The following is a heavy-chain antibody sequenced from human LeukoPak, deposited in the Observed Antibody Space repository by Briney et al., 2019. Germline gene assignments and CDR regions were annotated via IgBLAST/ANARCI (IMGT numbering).Heavy chain of an antibody. CDR1: RFTFSSYA. J-gene: IGHJ4*02. CDR3: AKARVGQWLGDFDY. V-gene: IGHV3-23*01. D-gene: IGHD6-19*01. CDR2: ISGSGVST. Sequence: GGSLRLSCAASRFTFSSYAMSWVRQAPGKGLEWVSGISGSGVSTYYADSVKGRFTISRDNSKNTLYLQMNSLRVEDTAEYYCAKARVGQWLGDFDYWGQGTLVTVSS.